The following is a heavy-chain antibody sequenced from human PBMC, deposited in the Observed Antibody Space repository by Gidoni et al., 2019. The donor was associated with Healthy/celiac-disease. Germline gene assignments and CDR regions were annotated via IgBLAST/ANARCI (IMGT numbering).Heavy chain of an antibody. D-gene: IGHD3-3*01. J-gene: IGHJ5*02. Sequence: WGRRGPGKGMEWVAVIWYDGSNKYYADSVKGRFTISRDNSKNTLYLQMNSLRAEDTAVYYCAREVKTYYDFWSGYSWEFDPWGQGTLVTVSS. CDR2: IWYDGSNK. CDR3: AREVKTYYDFWSGYSWEFDP. V-gene: IGHV3-33*01.